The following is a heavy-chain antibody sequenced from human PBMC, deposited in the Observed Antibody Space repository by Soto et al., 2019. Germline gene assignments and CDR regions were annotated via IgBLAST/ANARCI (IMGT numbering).Heavy chain of an antibody. D-gene: IGHD1-7*01. V-gene: IGHV4-4*02. CDR3: GRESGETWDYEAS. J-gene: IGHJ5*02. Sequence: PSETLSLTCAVSGGSISSSNWWSWVRQPPGKGLEWIGEIYHSGNTHYNPSLKSRVTVSVDTSRNQFFLTLRSVTAADSAVYHCGRESGETWDYEASWGQGTPVTVSS. CDR1: GGSISSSNW. CDR2: IYHSGNT.